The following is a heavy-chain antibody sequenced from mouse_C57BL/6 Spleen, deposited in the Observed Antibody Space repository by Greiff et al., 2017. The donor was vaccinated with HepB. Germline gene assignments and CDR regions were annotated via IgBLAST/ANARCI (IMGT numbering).Heavy chain of an antibody. CDR1: GFTFSDYY. Sequence: EVKLMESGGGLVQPGGSLKLSCAASGFTFSDYYMYWVRQTPEKRLEWVAYISNGGGSTYYPDTVKGRFTITRDNAKNTLYLQMSRLKSEDTAMYYCARHYYYGSSYEGAMDYWGQGTSVTVSS. CDR2: ISNGGGST. V-gene: IGHV5-12*01. D-gene: IGHD1-1*01. CDR3: ARHYYYGSSYEGAMDY. J-gene: IGHJ4*01.